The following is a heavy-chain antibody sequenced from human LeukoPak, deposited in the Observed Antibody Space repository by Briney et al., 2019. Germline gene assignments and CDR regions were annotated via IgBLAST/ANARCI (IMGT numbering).Heavy chain of an antibody. D-gene: IGHD3-22*01. Sequence: GGSLRLSCAASGFTFRIYAMSWVRQAPGKGLEWVSGISGSGGSTYYADSAKGRFTISRDNSKNALYLQMNSLRAEDTAVYYCASYDSSGYYQYFDYWGQGTLVTVSS. CDR2: ISGSGGST. J-gene: IGHJ4*02. CDR1: GFTFRIYA. V-gene: IGHV3-23*01. CDR3: ASYDSSGYYQYFDY.